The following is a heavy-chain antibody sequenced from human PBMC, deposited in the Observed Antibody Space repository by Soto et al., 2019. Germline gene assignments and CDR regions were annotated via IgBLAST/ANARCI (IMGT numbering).Heavy chain of an antibody. J-gene: IGHJ6*03. CDR2: INSDGSST. D-gene: IGHD3-10*01. Sequence: VQLVESGGGLVKPGGSLRLSCAASGFTLSSHWMHWVRQAPGKGLVWVSRINSDGSSTSDADSVKGRFTISRDNAKNTLYLQMNSLRAEDTAVYYCAKSNYYGLGNYYYYYMDVWGKGTTVTVSS. CDR1: GFTLSSHW. CDR3: AKSNYYGLGNYYYYYMDV. V-gene: IGHV3-74*01.